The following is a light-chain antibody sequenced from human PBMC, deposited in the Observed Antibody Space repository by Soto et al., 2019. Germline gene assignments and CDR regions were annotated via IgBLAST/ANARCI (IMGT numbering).Light chain of an antibody. J-gene: IGLJ3*02. Sequence: QPVLTQPPSASGTPGQSVTVSCSGSSSNIGSNTVTWYQQLPGAAPKLVIFGNRNRPSGVPERFSGSKSGTSASLAITGLQAEDEADYYCQAYDYSLTASVFGGGTKLTVL. CDR3: QAYDYSLTASV. CDR1: SSNIGSNT. CDR2: GNR. V-gene: IGLV1-40*01.